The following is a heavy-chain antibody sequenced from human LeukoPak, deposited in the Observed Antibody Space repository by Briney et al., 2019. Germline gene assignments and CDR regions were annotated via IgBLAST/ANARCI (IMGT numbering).Heavy chain of an antibody. V-gene: IGHV4-39*01. D-gene: IGHD2-2*02. CDR2: IYYSGST. CDR3: ARHRGYCSSTSCYNYFDY. Sequence: PSQTLSRTCTVSGGSISSAGYYWGWIRQPPGKGLEWIGSIYYSGSTYYNPSLKSRVTISVDTSKNQFSLKLSSVTAADTAVYYCARHRGYCSSTSCYNYFDYWGQGTLVTVSS. J-gene: IGHJ4*02. CDR1: GGSISSAGYY.